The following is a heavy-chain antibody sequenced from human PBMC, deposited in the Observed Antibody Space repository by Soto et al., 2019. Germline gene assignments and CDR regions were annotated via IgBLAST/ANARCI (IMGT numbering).Heavy chain of an antibody. J-gene: IGHJ4*02. V-gene: IGHV3-15*01. D-gene: IGHD3-10*01. Sequence: EVQLVESGGGLVKPGGSLRLSCAASGFTFSNAWMSWVRQAPGKGLEWVGRIKSKTDGGTTDYAAPVKGRCTISRDDSKNTLYLQMNSLKTEDTAVYYCTTASRYGSGGFWYYFDYWGQGTLVTVSS. CDR3: TTASRYGSGGFWYYFDY. CDR1: GFTFSNAW. CDR2: IKSKTDGGTT.